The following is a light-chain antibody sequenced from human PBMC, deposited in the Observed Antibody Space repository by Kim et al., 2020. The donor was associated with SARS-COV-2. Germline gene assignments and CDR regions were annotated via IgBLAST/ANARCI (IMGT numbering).Light chain of an antibody. CDR1: KLGDKY. V-gene: IGLV3-1*01. J-gene: IGLJ2*01. CDR2: QDS. CDR3: QAWDSSTVV. Sequence: VSPGQTASITCSGDKLGDKYACWYQQKPGQAPVLVIYQDSKRPSGIPERFSGSNSGTTATLTISGTQAMDEADYYCQAWDSSTVVFGGGTQLTVL.